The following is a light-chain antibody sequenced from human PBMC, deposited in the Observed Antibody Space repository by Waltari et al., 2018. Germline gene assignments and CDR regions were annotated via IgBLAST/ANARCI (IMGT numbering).Light chain of an antibody. V-gene: IGLV2-14*01. CDR3: SSYTRINTLM. J-gene: IGLJ3*02. CDR1: SNDVGFYNY. Sequence: QSALNQPASVSGSPGQSITISCTGTSNDVGFYNYVSWYQQHPGKPPKLMVYEVIYRPLGIANCISVPKSGNTASLTISGLQADDDADYYFSSYTRINTLMFGGGTKVTVL. CDR2: EVI.